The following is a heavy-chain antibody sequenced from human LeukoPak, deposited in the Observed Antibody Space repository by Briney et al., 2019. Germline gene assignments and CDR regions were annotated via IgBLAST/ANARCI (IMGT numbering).Heavy chain of an antibody. CDR3: AQTHYDFWSGYYTVWFDP. J-gene: IGHJ5*02. V-gene: IGHV1-69*04. Sequence: ASVKLSCKASGGTFSSYAISWVRQAPGQGLEWMGRIIPILGIANYAQKFQGRVTITADKSTNTAYMELSSLRSEDTAVYYCAQTHYDFWSGYYTVWFDPWGQGTLVTVSS. CDR2: IIPILGIA. CDR1: GGTFSSYA. D-gene: IGHD3-3*01.